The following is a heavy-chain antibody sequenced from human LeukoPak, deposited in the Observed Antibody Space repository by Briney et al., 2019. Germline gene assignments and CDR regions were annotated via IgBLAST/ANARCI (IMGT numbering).Heavy chain of an antibody. D-gene: IGHD5-18*01. CDR2: IKYDGTEK. J-gene: IGHJ4*02. CDR3: ARGGYRYGLGF. CDR1: GFTFSSYW. Sequence: GGSLRLSCAVSGFTFSSYWMSWVRQAPGKGLEWVANIKYDGTEKYYADSVEGRFTISRDKAENSLHLQMNSLRGEDTAVYYCARGGYRYGLGFWSQGTLVTVSS. V-gene: IGHV3-7*03.